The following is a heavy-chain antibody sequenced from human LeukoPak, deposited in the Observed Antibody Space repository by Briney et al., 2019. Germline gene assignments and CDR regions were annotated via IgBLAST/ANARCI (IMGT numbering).Heavy chain of an antibody. Sequence: SETLSLTCTVSGDSISSSNSYWGWIRQPPGKGLEWIGSMWFGATTSYDPSLKSRVTISIDPSRNQFSLKLSSVTAADTALYYCARGRRGSYFQDYWGQGTLVTVSS. D-gene: IGHD1-26*01. CDR3: ARGRRGSYFQDY. V-gene: IGHV4-39*07. CDR2: MWFGATT. J-gene: IGHJ4*02. CDR1: GDSISSSNSY.